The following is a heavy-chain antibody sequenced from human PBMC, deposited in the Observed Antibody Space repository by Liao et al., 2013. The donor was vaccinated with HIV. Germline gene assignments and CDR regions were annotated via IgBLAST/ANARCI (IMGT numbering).Heavy chain of an antibody. D-gene: IGHD1-14*01. Sequence: QLQLQESGPGLVKPSETLSLICTVSGGSISSSGYYWGWIRQPPGKGLEWIGTTYYSGSTDYNPSLRSRFTISVDTSKNQFSLKVRSVTAADTAVYYCARGQYHHRWFDPWGQGTLVTVSS. V-gene: IGHV4-39*07. J-gene: IGHJ5*02. CDR3: ARGQYHHRWFDP. CDR1: GGSISSSGYY. CDR2: TYYSGST.